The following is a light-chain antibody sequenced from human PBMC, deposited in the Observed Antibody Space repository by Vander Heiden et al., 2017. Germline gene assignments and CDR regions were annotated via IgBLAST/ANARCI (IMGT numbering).Light chain of an antibody. CDR3: SSYAGSNNFDVV. J-gene: IGLJ2*01. Sequence: QSALTQPPSPSGSPGQPVTISCPGTSSDVGGYNYVSWCQQHPGKAPKLVIYEVSKRPSGVPDRFSGSKSGSTASLTVSGLQAEDEADYYCSSYAGSNNFDVVFGGGTKLTVL. CDR2: EVS. V-gene: IGLV2-8*01. CDR1: SSDVGGYNY.